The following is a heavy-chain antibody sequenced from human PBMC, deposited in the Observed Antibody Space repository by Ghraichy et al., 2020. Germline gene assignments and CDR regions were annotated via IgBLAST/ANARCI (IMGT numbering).Heavy chain of an antibody. CDR3: ARGAAMFLS. J-gene: IGHJ5*02. V-gene: IGHV6-1*01. CDR1: GDSVTSNSAD. D-gene: IGHD3-10*02. Sequence: SETLSLTCAISGDSVTSNSADWDWIRQSPARGLEWLGRTYYRSKWYRDYAVSVKSRITINPDTSKYQFSLQLNSVTPADTAVYYCARGAAMFLSWGPGTPVTVSS. CDR2: TYYRSKWYR.